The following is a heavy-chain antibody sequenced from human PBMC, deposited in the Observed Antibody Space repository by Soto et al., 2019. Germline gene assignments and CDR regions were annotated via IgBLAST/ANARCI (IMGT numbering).Heavy chain of an antibody. CDR2: IYPGDSDT. Sequence: PGGALKSSCQRPGWSFSGYWVAWVRQMPGNGLEWMGIIYPGDSDTRYSPSFEGQVPISADKSISTAYLHWNSLRASDTAIYYCVRAGRARYGGYFDYWGQGTVVTVSS. V-gene: IGHV5-51*01. CDR3: VRAGRARYGGYFDY. J-gene: IGHJ4*02. CDR1: GWSFSGYW. D-gene: IGHD5-18*01.